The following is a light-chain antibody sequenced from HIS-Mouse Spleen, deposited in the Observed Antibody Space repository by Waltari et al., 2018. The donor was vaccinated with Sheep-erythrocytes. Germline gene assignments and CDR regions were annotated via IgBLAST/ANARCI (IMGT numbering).Light chain of an antibody. CDR1: QSVSSY. V-gene: IGKV3-11*01. CDR2: DAS. CDR3: QQRSNSYT. Sequence: EIVLTQSPATLSLSLVDRATLSCRASQSVSSYLAWYQQKPGQATRLLIYDASNRATGIPARFSGSGSRTDFTLTISSLDPEDFAVYYCQQRSNSYTFGQGTKLEIK. J-gene: IGKJ2*01.